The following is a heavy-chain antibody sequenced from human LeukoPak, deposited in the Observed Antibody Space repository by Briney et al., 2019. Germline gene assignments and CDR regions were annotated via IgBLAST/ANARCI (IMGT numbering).Heavy chain of an antibody. CDR1: GFTFSSYA. J-gene: IGHJ3*02. Sequence: TGGSLRLSCAASGFTFSSYAMHWVRQAPGKGLEWVAVISYDGSNKYYADSVKGRFTISRDNSKNTLYLQMNSLKTEDTAVYYCVRRRVGVAPASDMWGQGTTVTVSS. CDR3: VRRRVGVAPASDM. CDR2: ISYDGSNK. V-gene: IGHV3-30*04. D-gene: IGHD1-26*01.